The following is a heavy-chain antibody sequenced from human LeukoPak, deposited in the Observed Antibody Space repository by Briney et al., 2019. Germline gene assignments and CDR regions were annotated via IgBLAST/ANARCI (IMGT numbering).Heavy chain of an antibody. D-gene: IGHD3-10*01. CDR3: ARQLLHYYGSGSYFSSPFDY. J-gene: IGHJ4*02. CDR1: GGSISSSSYY. CDR2: IYYSGST. Sequence: SETLSLTRTVSGGSISSSSYYWGWIRRPPGKGLEWIGSIYYSGSTYYNPSLKSRVTISVDTSKNQFSLKLSSVTAADTAVYYCARQLLHYYGSGSYFSSPFDYWGQGTLVTVSS. V-gene: IGHV4-39*01.